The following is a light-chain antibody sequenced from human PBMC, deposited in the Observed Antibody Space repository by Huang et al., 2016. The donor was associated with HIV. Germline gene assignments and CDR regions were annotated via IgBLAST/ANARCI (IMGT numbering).Light chain of an antibody. CDR3: QQYNKWPLT. CDR2: GAS. CDR1: QTVSKN. V-gene: IGKV3-15*01. J-gene: IGKJ4*01. Sequence: EIVMTQSPATLSVSPGERATLSCRASQTVSKNLAWYQQKPGQAPRLRIHGASTRATGVPARVSGSGSGTEFTLTISSLQSEDFAVYYCQQYNKWPLTFGGGTKVEIK.